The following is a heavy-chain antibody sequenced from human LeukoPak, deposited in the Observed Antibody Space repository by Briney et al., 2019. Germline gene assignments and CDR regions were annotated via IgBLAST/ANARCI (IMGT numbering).Heavy chain of an antibody. J-gene: IGHJ4*02. CDR1: GFTFSSYE. Sequence: GGSLRLSCAASGFTFSSYEMNWVRQAPGKGLEWVSYISSSCSTIYYADSVKGRFTISRDNSKNSLYLQMNSLRAEDTAVYYCARDERGARPDFYWGQGTLVTVSS. CDR2: ISSSCSTI. V-gene: IGHV3-48*03. CDR3: ARDERGARPDFY. D-gene: IGHD6-6*01.